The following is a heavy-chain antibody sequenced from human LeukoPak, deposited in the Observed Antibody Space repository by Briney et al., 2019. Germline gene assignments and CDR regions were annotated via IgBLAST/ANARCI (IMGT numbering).Heavy chain of an antibody. V-gene: IGHV3-23*01. Sequence: GGSLRLSCAVSGFAFGSEAMSWVRQSPARGLEWVASISPGGGTTYYADYVMGRFTISRDNSKNTLYLQMNSLRAEDTAVYYCAKGIAAAGCYFDYWGQGTLVTVSS. J-gene: IGHJ4*02. D-gene: IGHD6-13*01. CDR3: AKGIAAAGCYFDY. CDR2: ISPGGGTT. CDR1: GFAFGSEA.